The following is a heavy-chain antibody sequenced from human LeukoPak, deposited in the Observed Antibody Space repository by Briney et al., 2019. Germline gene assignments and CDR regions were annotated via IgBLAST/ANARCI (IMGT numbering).Heavy chain of an antibody. CDR2: ISGSGGST. CDR3: AKDRLAARPWWFDP. CDR1: GFTFSSYW. V-gene: IGHV3-23*01. J-gene: IGHJ5*02. Sequence: PGGSLRLSCAASGFTFSSYWMHWVRQAPGKGLEWVSAISGSGGSTYYADSVKGRFTISRDNSKNTLYLQMNSLRAEDTAVYYCAKDRLAARPWWFDPWGQGTLVTVSS. D-gene: IGHD6-6*01.